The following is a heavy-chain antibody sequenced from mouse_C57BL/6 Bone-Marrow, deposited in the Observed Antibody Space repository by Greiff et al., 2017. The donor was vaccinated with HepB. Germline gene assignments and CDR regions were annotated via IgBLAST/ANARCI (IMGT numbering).Heavy chain of an antibody. CDR3: ARYDYGSVWYFDV. D-gene: IGHD1-1*01. Sequence: EVQRVESGGGLVQPGGSLSLSCAASGFTFTDYYMSWVRQPPGKALEWLGIISNKANGYTTEYSASVKGRFTISRDNSQSILYLQMNSLRAEDSATYYCARYDYGSVWYFDVWGTGTTVTVSS. V-gene: IGHV7-3*01. J-gene: IGHJ1*03. CDR1: GFTFTDYY. CDR2: ISNKANGYTT.